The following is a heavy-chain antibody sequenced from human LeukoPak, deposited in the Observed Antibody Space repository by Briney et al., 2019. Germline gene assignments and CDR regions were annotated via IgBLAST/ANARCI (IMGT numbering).Heavy chain of an antibody. CDR1: GYTFTSYG. Sequence: ASVKVSCKASGYTFTSYGISWVRQAPGQGLEWMGWISAYNGNTNYAQELQGRVTMTTDTSTSTAYMELRSLRSDDTAVYYCARSVITIFGYPSRPFDYWGQGTLVTVSS. J-gene: IGHJ4*02. CDR2: ISAYNGNT. CDR3: ARSVITIFGYPSRPFDY. D-gene: IGHD3-3*01. V-gene: IGHV1-18*01.